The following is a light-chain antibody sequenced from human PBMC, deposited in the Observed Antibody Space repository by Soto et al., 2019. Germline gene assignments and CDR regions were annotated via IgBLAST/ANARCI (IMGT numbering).Light chain of an antibody. V-gene: IGKV3-20*01. CDR2: GAS. J-gene: IGKJ2*01. CDR1: QSVSSSY. Sequence: EIVLTQSPGTLSLSPGERATLSCRASQSVSSSYLAWYQQKPGQAPRLLIYGASSRATGIPDRFSGSGSGTDFTRTISRLEHEDFAVYYCQQYGSSPPEYTFGQGTKLEIK. CDR3: QQYGSSPPEYT.